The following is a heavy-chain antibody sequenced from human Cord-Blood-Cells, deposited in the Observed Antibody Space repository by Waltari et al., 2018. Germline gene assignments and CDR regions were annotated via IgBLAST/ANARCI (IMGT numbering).Heavy chain of an antibody. D-gene: IGHD1-26*01. CDR2: ISAYNGNT. J-gene: IGHJ4*02. CDR1: GYTFTTSG. Sequence: QVQLVPSGAEVKKPGASVQGSCKASGYTFTTSGLGWVRQAPGQGLEWMGWISAYNGNTNYAQKLQGRVTMTTDTSTSTAYMELRSLRSDDTAVYYCARVSVGGYGDFDYWGQGTLVTVSS. V-gene: IGHV1-18*01. CDR3: ARVSVGGYGDFDY.